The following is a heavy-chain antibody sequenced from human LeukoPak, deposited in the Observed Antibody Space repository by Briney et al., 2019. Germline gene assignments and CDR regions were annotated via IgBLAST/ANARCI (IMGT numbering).Heavy chain of an antibody. V-gene: IGHV3-53*01. CDR1: GFTVRDSY. J-gene: IGHJ4*02. CDR3: ARESITSGWYLY. D-gene: IGHD6-19*01. Sequence: PGGSLRLSCAASGFTVRDSYMRWVREARGRGLEWVSTIYKEGNTYHADSVKGRFTMSRDNSKNTLYLQMNSLRVEDTAIYYCARESITSGWYLYWGQGTLVTVSS. CDR2: IYKEGNT.